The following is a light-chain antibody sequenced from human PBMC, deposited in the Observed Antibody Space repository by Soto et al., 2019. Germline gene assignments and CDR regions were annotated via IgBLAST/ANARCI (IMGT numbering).Light chain of an antibody. CDR1: QGISSW. CDR3: HQGSSFPLT. Sequence: DIQMTQSPSSVSASVGDRVTITCRASQGISSWLAWYQQKPGKAPKLLIYAASSLKSGVPSRFSGSGSGTGFTLTISCLQAEDFATYDCHQGSSFPLTFGGGTKVEFK. CDR2: AAS. V-gene: IGKV1-12*01. J-gene: IGKJ4*01.